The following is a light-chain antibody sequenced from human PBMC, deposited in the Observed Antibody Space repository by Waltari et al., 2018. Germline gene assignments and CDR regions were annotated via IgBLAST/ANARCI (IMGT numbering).Light chain of an antibody. Sequence: QSVLTQPPPASGTPGPRVTISCSGTSSNIGINTVQWSQQLPGTAPKLLIYTNDQRPSGVPDRFSGSKSGTSASLAISGLQSEDEADYYCAAWDDSLRGDVFGTGTKVTVL. CDR3: AAWDDSLRGDV. V-gene: IGLV1-44*01. J-gene: IGLJ1*01. CDR2: TND. CDR1: SSNIGINT.